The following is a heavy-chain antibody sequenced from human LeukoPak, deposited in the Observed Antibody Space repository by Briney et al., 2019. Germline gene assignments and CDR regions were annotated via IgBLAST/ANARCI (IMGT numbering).Heavy chain of an antibody. Sequence: GRSLRLSCAASGFTFSSFGMHWVRQAPGKGLEWVAVISYDGSTKYYADSVKGRFTISRHNSKNTLYLQMNSLRDEDTAVYYCAKREVRGTYLYYFDYWGQGTLVTVSS. CDR2: ISYDGSTK. CDR1: GFTFSSFG. D-gene: IGHD3-16*01. V-gene: IGHV3-30*18. J-gene: IGHJ4*02. CDR3: AKREVRGTYLYYFDY.